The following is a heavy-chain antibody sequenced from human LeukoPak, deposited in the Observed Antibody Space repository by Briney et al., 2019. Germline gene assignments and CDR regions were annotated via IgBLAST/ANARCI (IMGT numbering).Heavy chain of an antibody. CDR1: GFTFSSYA. CDR3: AAPQSGATTRFDY. D-gene: IGHD1-26*01. Sequence: GGSLRLFCAASGFTFSSYAMSWVRQAPGKGLEWVSAISGSGGSTYYADSVKGRFTISRDNSKNTLYLQMNSLRAEDTAVYYCAAPQSGATTRFDYWGQGTLVTVSS. J-gene: IGHJ4*02. CDR2: ISGSGGST. V-gene: IGHV3-23*01.